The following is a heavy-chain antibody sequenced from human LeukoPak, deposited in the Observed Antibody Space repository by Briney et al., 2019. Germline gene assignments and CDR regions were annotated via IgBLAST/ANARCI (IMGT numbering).Heavy chain of an antibody. V-gene: IGHV4-39*07. CDR2: IFYSGST. D-gene: IGHD3-16*01. CDR1: GDSISTSSYY. CDR3: ARSPPRGRYDYVWGSYLRPNWFDP. J-gene: IGHJ5*02. Sequence: PTETLSLTCTVSGDSISTSSYYWGWVRQPPGKGLEWIGNIFYSGSTYYSPSLKSRVTISLDTSRNQFSLKLNSVTAADTAVYYCARSPPRGRYDYVWGSYLRPNWFDPWGQGTLVTVSS.